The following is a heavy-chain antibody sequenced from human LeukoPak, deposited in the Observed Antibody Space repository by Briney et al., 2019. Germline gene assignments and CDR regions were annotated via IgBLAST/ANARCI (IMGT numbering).Heavy chain of an antibody. CDR1: GGSISSYY. CDR3: ARQTRFWSGYSRFDY. D-gene: IGHD3-3*01. V-gene: IGHV4-59*08. J-gene: IGHJ4*02. Sequence: SETLSLTCTVSGGSISSYYWNWIRQPPGKGLEWIGYIYYSGSTNYNPSLKSRVTISVDTSKNQFSLKLSSVTAADTAVYYCARQTRFWSGYSRFDYWGQGTLVTVSS. CDR2: IYYSGST.